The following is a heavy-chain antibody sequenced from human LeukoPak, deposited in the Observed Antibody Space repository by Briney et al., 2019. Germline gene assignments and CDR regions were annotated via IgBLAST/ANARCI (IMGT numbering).Heavy chain of an antibody. J-gene: IGHJ4*02. CDR1: GYTFTSYY. CDR3: ARDEGLRWLEIDYFDY. Sequence: GSVEVSRKASGYTFTSYYMHWVRQAPGQGLEWMGIINPSGGSTSYAQKFQGRVTMTRDTSTSTVYMELSSLRSEDTAVYYCARDEGLRWLEIDYFDYWGQGTLVTVSS. CDR2: INPSGGST. V-gene: IGHV1-46*01. D-gene: IGHD4-23*01.